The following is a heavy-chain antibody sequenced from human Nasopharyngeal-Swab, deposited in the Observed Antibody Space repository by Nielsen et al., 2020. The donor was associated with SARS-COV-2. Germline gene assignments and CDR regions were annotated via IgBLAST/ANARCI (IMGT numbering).Heavy chain of an antibody. CDR2: IYYSGST. J-gene: IGHJ4*02. D-gene: IGHD2-2*01. V-gene: IGHV4-30-4*01. Sequence: RQAPGKGLEWIGYIYYSGSTYYNPSLKSRVTISVDTSKNQFSLKLSSVTAADTAVYYCARDDVYCSSTSCYRAPLNYWGQGTLVTVSS. CDR3: ARDDVYCSSTSCYRAPLNY.